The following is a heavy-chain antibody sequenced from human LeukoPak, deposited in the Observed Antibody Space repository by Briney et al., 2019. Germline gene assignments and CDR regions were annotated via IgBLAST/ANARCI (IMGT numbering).Heavy chain of an antibody. D-gene: IGHD1-26*01. Sequence: GESLTLSCAASGFTFSRYNMNWVRQPPGKGLEWVAYINRSSSTIYNTDTAEGRFTISRDNAKTSLYLQMNSLRAEDTAVYYCARMTQSGSYYFDYWGQGTLVTVSS. J-gene: IGHJ4*01. CDR1: GFTFSRYN. CDR3: ARMTQSGSYYFDY. V-gene: IGHV3-48*01. CDR2: INRSSSTI.